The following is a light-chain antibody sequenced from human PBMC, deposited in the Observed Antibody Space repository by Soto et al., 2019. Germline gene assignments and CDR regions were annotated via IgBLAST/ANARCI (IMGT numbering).Light chain of an antibody. CDR1: QSVSSSY. J-gene: IGKJ3*01. Sequence: EIVLTQSTGTLSLSPGERATLSCRASQSVSSSYLAWYQQKPGQAPRLLIYGASSRATGIPDRFSGSGSGTDFTLTISRLEPEDFAVYYCQQYGSSPRGFTFGPGTKVDIK. CDR3: QQYGSSPRGFT. V-gene: IGKV3-20*01. CDR2: GAS.